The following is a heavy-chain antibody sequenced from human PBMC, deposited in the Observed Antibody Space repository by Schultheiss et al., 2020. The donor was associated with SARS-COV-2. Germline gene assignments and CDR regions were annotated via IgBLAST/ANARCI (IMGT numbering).Heavy chain of an antibody. CDR1: GYSINSAYY. Sequence: SETLSLTCTVSGYSINSAYYWGWIRQPPGKGPEWIASMYRSGNAYYNPSLKSLITISVESSKNQFYLKLDSVTAADTAVYFCARGGDYFDYWGQGSLVTVSS. CDR2: MYRSGNA. J-gene: IGHJ4*02. V-gene: IGHV4-38-2*02. CDR3: ARGGDYFDY. D-gene: IGHD3-16*01.